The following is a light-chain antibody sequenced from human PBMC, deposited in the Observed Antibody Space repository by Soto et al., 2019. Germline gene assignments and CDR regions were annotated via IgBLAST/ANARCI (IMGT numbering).Light chain of an antibody. J-gene: IGKJ1*01. Sequence: IQMTQSPSSLSASVGDRISITCRASQTIGTYVNWYQQIPGKAHKLLISASSSLQTGVPSRFSDSGYGTHFTLTINRLQPEDFGTYYCQRSLNLPRTFGPGTRVETK. V-gene: IGKV1-39*01. CDR1: QTIGTY. CDR3: QRSLNLPRT. CDR2: ASS.